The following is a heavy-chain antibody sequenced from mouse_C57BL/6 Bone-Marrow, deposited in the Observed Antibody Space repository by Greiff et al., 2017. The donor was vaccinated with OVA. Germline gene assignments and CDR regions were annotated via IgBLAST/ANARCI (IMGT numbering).Heavy chain of an antibody. Sequence: DVKLVESGGDLVKPGGSLKLSCAASGFTFSSYGMSWVRQTPDKRLEWVATISSGGSYTYYPDSVKGRFTISRDNAKNTLYLQMSSLKSEDTAMYYCARHGGSSWYFDVWGTGTTVTVSS. V-gene: IGHV5-6*02. CDR3: ARHGGSSWYFDV. CDR1: GFTFSSYG. CDR2: ISSGGSYT. J-gene: IGHJ1*03. D-gene: IGHD1-1*01.